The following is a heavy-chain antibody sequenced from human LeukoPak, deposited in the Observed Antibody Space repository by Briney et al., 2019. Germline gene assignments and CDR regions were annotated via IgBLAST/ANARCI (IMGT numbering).Heavy chain of an antibody. J-gene: IGHJ4*02. CDR3: ARDRRIAAAGLGY. Sequence: ASVKVSCKASGYTFTSYAMHWVRQAPGQRLEWMGWINAGNGNTKYSQKFQGRVTITRDTSASTAYMELSSLRSEDTAVYYCARDRRIAAAGLGYWGQGTLVTVSS. CDR1: GYTFTSYA. CDR2: INAGNGNT. D-gene: IGHD6-13*01. V-gene: IGHV1-3*01.